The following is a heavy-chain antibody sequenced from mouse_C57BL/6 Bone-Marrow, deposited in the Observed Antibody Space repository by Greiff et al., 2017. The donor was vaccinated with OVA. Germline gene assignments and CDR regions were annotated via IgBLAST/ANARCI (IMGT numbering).Heavy chain of an antibody. J-gene: IGHJ3*01. CDR3: ARDEGPDGYYEFAY. CDR2: ISYDGSN. V-gene: IGHV3-6*01. CDR1: GYSITSGYY. Sequence: EVHLVESGPGLVKPSQSLSLTCSVTGYSITSGYYWNWIRQFPGNKLEWMGYISYDGSNNYNPSLKNRISITRDTSKNQFFLKLNSVTTEDTATYYCARDEGPDGYYEFAYWGQGTLVTVSA. D-gene: IGHD2-3*01.